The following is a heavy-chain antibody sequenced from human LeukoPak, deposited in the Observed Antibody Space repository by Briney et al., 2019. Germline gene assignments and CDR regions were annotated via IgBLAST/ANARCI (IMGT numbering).Heavy chain of an antibody. Sequence: GASLRLSCGASGFTFSSYGVYWVRQAPGKGLEWVAAIWHDGTNKYYADSVKGRFTISRDNSKSTLYLQMNSLRVDDSAVFYCARQRELSSSPGAFDIWGQGTLVTVSS. CDR1: GFTFSSYG. V-gene: IGHV3-33*01. CDR3: ARQRELSSSPGAFDI. CDR2: IWHDGTNK. D-gene: IGHD6-13*01. J-gene: IGHJ3*02.